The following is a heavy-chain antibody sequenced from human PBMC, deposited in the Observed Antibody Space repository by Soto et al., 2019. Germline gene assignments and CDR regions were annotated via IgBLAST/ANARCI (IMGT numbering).Heavy chain of an antibody. CDR2: IYQSGRT. CDR1: GGSVSSSNW. CDR3: AARGTRVSRGFFDY. J-gene: IGHJ4*03. D-gene: IGHD4-17*01. V-gene: IGHV4-4*02. Sequence: SETLSLTCAVSGGSVSSSNWWSWVRQPPGKGLEWIGEIYQSGRTNYNPSLKSRVTISVDNSNNQFSLNLNSLTAADTAVYYCAARGTRVSRGFFDYWGQGTMVTVSS.